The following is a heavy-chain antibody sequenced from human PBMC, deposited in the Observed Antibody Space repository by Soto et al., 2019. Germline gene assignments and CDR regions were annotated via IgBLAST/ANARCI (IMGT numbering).Heavy chain of an antibody. CDR1: LSSYA. V-gene: IGHV3-23*01. D-gene: IGHD3-16*01. CDR2: IIVSGGST. CDR3: AKGDLFAGGTIYRMDV. J-gene: IGHJ6*02. Sequence: PGGSLRLSCAVSLSSYAMTWVRQAPGKGLEWVAGIIVSGGSTNYAVSVKGRFTISRDNDKNTVYLQMNSLRAEDTAVYYCAKGDLFAGGTIYRMDVWGQGTTVTVSS.